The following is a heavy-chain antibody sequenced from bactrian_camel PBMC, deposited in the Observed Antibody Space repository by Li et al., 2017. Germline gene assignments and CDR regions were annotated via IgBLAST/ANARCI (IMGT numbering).Heavy chain of an antibody. J-gene: IGHJ4*01. Sequence: VQLVESGGGSVQAGGSLRLSCTTSGFTFDESDMVFMGWFRQAPGQKCELASRISSDGSTYYTDSAKGRFTISQEKDKPTVNLQMVNLKPDDTAMYYCAAAARYGLGACHWAKWGQGTQVTVS. V-gene: IGHV3S63*01. CDR1: GFTFDESD. D-gene: IGHD3*01. CDR2: ISSDGST. CDR3: AAAARYGLGACHWAK.